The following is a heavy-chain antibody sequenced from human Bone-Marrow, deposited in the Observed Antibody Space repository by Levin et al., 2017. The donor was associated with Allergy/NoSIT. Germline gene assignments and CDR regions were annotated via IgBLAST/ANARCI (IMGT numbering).Heavy chain of an antibody. D-gene: IGHD6-19*01. Sequence: GGSLRLSCAASGFTFSNYAMSWVRQAPGKGLEWVSDITSSGGSTYYADSVKGRFTISRDNSKNTLYLQMNGLRAEDTAVYYCAKSSVRAVAGPCFDCWGQGTLVTVSS. CDR1: GFTFSNYA. V-gene: IGHV3-23*01. J-gene: IGHJ4*02. CDR2: ITSSGGST. CDR3: AKSSVRAVAGPCFDC.